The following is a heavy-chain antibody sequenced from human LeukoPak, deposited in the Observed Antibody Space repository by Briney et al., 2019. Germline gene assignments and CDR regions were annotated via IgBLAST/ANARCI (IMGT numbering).Heavy chain of an antibody. D-gene: IGHD2-2*01. CDR3: ARGIYCSSTSCPFDY. J-gene: IGHJ4*02. V-gene: IGHV3-21*01. CDR2: ISSSSSYI. CDR1: GFTFSSYS. Sequence: GGSLRLSCAASGFTFSSYSMNWVRQAPGKGLEWVSSISSSSSYIYYADSVEGRFTISRDNAKNSLYLQMNSLRAEDTAVYYCARGIYCSSTSCPFDYWGQGTLVTVSS.